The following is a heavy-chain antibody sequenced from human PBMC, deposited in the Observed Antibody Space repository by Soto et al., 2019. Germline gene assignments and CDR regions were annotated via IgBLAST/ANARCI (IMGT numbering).Heavy chain of an antibody. D-gene: IGHD1-26*01. Sequence: PVGSLRLSCAASGFNFSSFTMNWVRQAPGKGLEWVSSSDTTSTYMHYADSVAGRFTISRDNAKNSLYLQMNSLRDEDTAVYYCAREGGSLNWFDPWGQGTLVTVSS. CDR2: SDTTSTYM. V-gene: IGHV3-21*01. J-gene: IGHJ5*02. CDR3: AREGGSLNWFDP. CDR1: GFNFSSFT.